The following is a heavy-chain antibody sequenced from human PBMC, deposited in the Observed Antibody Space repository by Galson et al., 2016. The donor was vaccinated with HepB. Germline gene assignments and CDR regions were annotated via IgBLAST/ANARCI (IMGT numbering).Heavy chain of an antibody. J-gene: IGHJ6*02. CDR2: IYPGDSAT. V-gene: IGHV5-51*01. Sequence: QSGAEVKEPGESLKVSCKGSGYSFNDYYIGWLRQMPGKGLEWMGIIYPGDSATRYSPSFEGQVTISADKSVSTAYLQWSSLKTSDTALYYCAGDRGGGGYCGYDGMYYYYCMDVWGQGTMFTVFS. CDR3: AGDRGGGGYCGYDGMYYYYCMDV. CDR1: GYSFNDYY. D-gene: IGHD5-12*01.